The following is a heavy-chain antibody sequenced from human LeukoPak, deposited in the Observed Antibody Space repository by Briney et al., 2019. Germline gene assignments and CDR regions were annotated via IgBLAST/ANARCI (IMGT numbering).Heavy chain of an antibody. J-gene: IGHJ4*02. CDR2: INHSGST. V-gene: IGHV4-34*01. D-gene: IGHD3-10*01. CDR3: ARRKGYYYGSGSYYRGAHFDY. Sequence: SETLSLTCAVYGGSFSGGFWSWLRQPPGKGLEWIGEINHSGSTNYNPSLKSRVTISVDTSKNQFSLKLSSVTAADTAVYYCARRKGYYYGSGSYYRGAHFDYWGQGTLVTVSS. CDR1: GGSFSGGF.